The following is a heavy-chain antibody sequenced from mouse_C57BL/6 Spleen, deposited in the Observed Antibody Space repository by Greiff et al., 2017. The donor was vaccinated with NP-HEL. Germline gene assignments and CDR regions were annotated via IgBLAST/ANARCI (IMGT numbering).Heavy chain of an antibody. CDR2: IYPGSGNT. CDR1: GYTFTDYY. V-gene: IGHV1-76*01. D-gene: IGHD2-3*01. J-gene: IGHJ2*01. Sequence: QVQLQQSGAELVRPGASVKLSCKASGYTFTDYYINWVKQRPGQGLEWIARIYPGSGNTYYNEKFKGKATLTAEKSSSTAYMQLSSLTSEDSAVYFCARDDGYMDYWGQGTTLTVSS. CDR3: ARDDGYMDY.